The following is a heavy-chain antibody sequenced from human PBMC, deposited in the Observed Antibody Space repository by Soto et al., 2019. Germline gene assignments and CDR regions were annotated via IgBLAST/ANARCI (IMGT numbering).Heavy chain of an antibody. CDR3: ATLDTAEIQTAAY. Sequence: GGSLRLSCAASGFTFNSYSMNWVRQAPGKGLEWVSYITSSVTTVYYADSVRGRFTISRDNAKNSLYLQMNSLRDDDTAVYYCATLDTAEIQTAAYWGQGTLVTVSS. CDR2: ITSSVTTV. V-gene: IGHV3-48*02. J-gene: IGHJ4*02. D-gene: IGHD2-15*01. CDR1: GFTFNSYS.